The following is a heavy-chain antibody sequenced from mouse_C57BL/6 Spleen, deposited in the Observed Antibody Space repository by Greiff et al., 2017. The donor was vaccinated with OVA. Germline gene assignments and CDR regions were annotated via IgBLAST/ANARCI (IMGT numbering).Heavy chain of an antibody. CDR2: IYSNNGGN. J-gene: IGHJ1*03. Sequence: VQLQQSGPELVKPGASVKMSCKASGFTFTDYYMHWVKQSHGKSLEWIGYIYSNNGGNGYHRKLTGKATLNVEQSSSTAYMELRSLTSEDSAVYYCARRPITTVVGDWYFDVWGTGTTVTVAS. CDR3: ARRPITTVVGDWYFDV. CDR1: GFTFTDYY. D-gene: IGHD1-1*01. V-gene: IGHV1-34*01.